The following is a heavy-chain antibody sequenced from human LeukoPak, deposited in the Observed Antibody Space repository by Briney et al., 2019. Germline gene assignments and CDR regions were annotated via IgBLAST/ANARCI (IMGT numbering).Heavy chain of an antibody. CDR2: IKHDGSEK. CDR1: GFIFTGYF. D-gene: IGHD5-18*01. CDR3: ARQYSYGSRAFDY. J-gene: IGHJ4*02. Sequence: GGSLRLSCAASGFIFTGYFMSWVRQAPGKGLEWVASIKHDGSEKYYVDSVRGRFTISRDNTKNLLYLQMSSLRAEDTAVYYCARQYSYGSRAFDYWGQGTLVTVSS. V-gene: IGHV3-7*03.